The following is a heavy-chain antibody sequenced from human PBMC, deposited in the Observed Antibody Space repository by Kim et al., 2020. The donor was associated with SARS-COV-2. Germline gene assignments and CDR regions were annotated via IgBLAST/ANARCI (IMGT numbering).Heavy chain of an antibody. D-gene: IGHD2-15*01. CDR2: VSYAGGDK. V-gene: IGHV3-30*18. CDR1: GFTFSSFG. CDR3: AKGLHTSVVAYFEY. Sequence: GGSLRLSCAVSGFTFSSFGMHWVRQAPGKGLEWVAVVSYAGGDKYYADSVKGRFTISRDNSKNTLYLEMNSLRDEDTAVYYCAKGLHTSVVAYFEYWGQGTLVTVSS. J-gene: IGHJ4*02.